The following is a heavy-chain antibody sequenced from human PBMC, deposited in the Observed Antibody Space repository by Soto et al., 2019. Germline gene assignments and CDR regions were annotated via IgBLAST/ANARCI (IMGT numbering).Heavy chain of an antibody. CDR3: ATVATISYNWLDP. D-gene: IGHD5-12*01. J-gene: IGHJ5*02. CDR2: INSDGSKT. CDR1: GFIFSTFW. Sequence: GGSLRLSCAASGFIFSTFWMHWVRQAPGKGLEWVSRINSDGSKTTYADSVKGRFTISRDNAKNTVYLQMNSLRGEDTAVYYCATVATISYNWLDPWGQGTLVTVSS. V-gene: IGHV3-74*01.